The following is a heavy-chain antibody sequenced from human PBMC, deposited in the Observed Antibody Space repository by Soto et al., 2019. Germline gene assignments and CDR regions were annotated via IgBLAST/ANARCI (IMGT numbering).Heavy chain of an antibody. V-gene: IGHV3-74*03. J-gene: IGHJ5*02. CDR3: ARDTGYCSGGSCWFDP. CDR1: GFTFSNYW. D-gene: IGHD2-15*01. Sequence: PGGSLRLSCAASGFTFSNYWMHWVRQAPGKGLLWVARINRDGSTTTYADSVRGRFTISRDNAKGMVYLQLNSLRAEDTALYYCARDTGYCSGGSCWFDPWGQGTLVTVSS. CDR2: INRDGSTT.